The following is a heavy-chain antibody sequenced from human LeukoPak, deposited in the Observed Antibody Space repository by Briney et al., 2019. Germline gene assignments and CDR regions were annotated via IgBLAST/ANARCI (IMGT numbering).Heavy chain of an antibody. Sequence: SETLSLTCAVYGGSFSGYYWGWIRQPPGKGLEWIGSIYYSGSTYYNPSLKSRVTISVDTSKNQFSLKLSSVTAADTAVYYCARHLFSGYSAVAAAAGSNYYYGMDVWGQGTTVTVSS. D-gene: IGHD6-13*01. J-gene: IGHJ6*02. CDR1: GGSFSGYY. CDR3: ARHLFSGYSAVAAAAGSNYYYGMDV. V-gene: IGHV4-39*01. CDR2: IYYSGST.